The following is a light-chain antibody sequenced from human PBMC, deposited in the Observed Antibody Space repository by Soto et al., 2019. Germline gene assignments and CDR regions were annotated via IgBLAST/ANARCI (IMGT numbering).Light chain of an antibody. V-gene: IGLV2-11*01. J-gene: IGLJ3*02. CDR3: CSYAGRFIWL. Sequence: QSALTQPRSVSASPGQSVTIPCSGSSSDVGGYNLVSWYQQKPGEVPKVIIYDVFKRPSGVPDRFFGSKSGNTATLTISGLQGDDEADFHCCSYAGRFIWLFGGGTKVTV. CDR2: DVF. CDR1: SSDVGGYNL.